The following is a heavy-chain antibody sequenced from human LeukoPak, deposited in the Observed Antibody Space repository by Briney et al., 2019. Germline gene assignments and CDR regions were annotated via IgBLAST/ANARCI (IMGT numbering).Heavy chain of an antibody. V-gene: IGHV1-69*01. CDR1: GGTFSSYA. J-gene: IGHJ3*02. Sequence: SVKVSCKASGGTFSSYAISWVRQAPGQGLEWMGGIIPIFGTANYAQKFQGRVTITADESTSTAYMELSSLRSEDTAVYYCARAPLGATQAFDIWGQGTMVPVSS. CDR2: IIPIFGTA. CDR3: ARAPLGATQAFDI. D-gene: IGHD1-26*01.